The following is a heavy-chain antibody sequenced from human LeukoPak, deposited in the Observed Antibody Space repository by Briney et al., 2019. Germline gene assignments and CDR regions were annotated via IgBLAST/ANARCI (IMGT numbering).Heavy chain of an antibody. J-gene: IGHJ5*02. D-gene: IGHD3-22*01. CDR3: ARGDGDYDSSGTNWFDP. V-gene: IGHV4-39*07. CDR1: GGSISSSSYY. CDR2: IYYSGST. Sequence: SETLSLTCTVSGGSISSSSYYWGWIRQPPGKGLEWIGSIYYSGSTYYNPSLKSRVTISVDTSKNQFSLKLSSVTAADTAVYYCARGDGDYDSSGTNWFDPWGQGTLVTVSS.